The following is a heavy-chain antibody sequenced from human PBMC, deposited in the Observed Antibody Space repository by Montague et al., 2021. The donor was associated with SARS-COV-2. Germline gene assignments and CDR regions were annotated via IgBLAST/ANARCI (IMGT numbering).Heavy chain of an antibody. Sequence: SLRLSCAASGFTFISYSMNWVRQAPGKGLEWVSSISSSSSYIYYSDSVKGRFTISRDNAKNSLYLQMNSLRAEDTAVYYCASGKWELLPFDYWGQGTLVTVSS. V-gene: IGHV3-21*01. J-gene: IGHJ4*02. D-gene: IGHD1-26*01. CDR3: ASGKWELLPFDY. CDR1: GFTFISYS. CDR2: ISSSSSYI.